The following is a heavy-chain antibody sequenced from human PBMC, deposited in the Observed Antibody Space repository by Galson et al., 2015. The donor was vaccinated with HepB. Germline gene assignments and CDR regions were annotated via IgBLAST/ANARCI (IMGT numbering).Heavy chain of an antibody. D-gene: IGHD4-17*01. CDR1: GFTFSSYS. CDR3: ARDPAVTTDYGMDV. J-gene: IGHJ6*02. Sequence: SLRLSCAASGFTFSSYSMNWVRQAPGKGLEWVSFIYTDGSTYYADSVKGRFTISGDNSKNTVYLQMDSLRAEDTAVYYCARDPAVTTDYGMDVWGQGTTVTVSS. V-gene: IGHV3-66*02. CDR2: IYTDGST.